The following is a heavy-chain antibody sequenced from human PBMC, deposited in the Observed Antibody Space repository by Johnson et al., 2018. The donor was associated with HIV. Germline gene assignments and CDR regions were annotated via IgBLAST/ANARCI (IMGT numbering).Heavy chain of an antibody. CDR2: IYGGGST. J-gene: IGHJ3*02. Sequence: VQLVESGGGLVQPGGSLRLSCAASGFTVSSNYMSWVRQAPGKGLEWVPVIYGGGSTYYADSVKGRFTISRDNSKNTLYLQMNSLRAEDTAVYYCARVSSSSSFDAFDIWGQGTMVTVSS. CDR1: GFTVSSNY. V-gene: IGHV3-66*02. CDR3: ARVSSSSSFDAFDI. D-gene: IGHD6-6*01.